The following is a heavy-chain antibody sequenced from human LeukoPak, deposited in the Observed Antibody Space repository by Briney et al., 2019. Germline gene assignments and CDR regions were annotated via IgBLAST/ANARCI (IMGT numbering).Heavy chain of an antibody. V-gene: IGHV1-18*01. J-gene: IGHJ6*02. D-gene: IGHD3-22*01. CDR3: ARDTYHYDSSGYASEYGMDV. CDR2: ISAYNGNT. Sequence: ASVKVSCKASGYTFTSYGISWVRQAPGQGLEWMGWISAYNGNTNYAQKLQGRVTMTTDTSTSTAYMELRSLRSDDTAVYYCARDTYHYDSSGYASEYGMDVWGQGTTVTVSS. CDR1: GYTFTSYG.